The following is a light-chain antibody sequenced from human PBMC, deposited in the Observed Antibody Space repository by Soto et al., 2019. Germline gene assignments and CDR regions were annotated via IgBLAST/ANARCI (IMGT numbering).Light chain of an antibody. CDR1: SSDVGGYNY. CDR2: DVS. V-gene: IGLV2-14*01. J-gene: IGLJ1*01. CDR3: SSYTSSSTKV. Sequence: QAASVSGSPGQSITISCTGTSSDVGGYNYVSWYQQHPGKAPKLMIYDVSNRPSGVSNRFSGSKSGNTASLTISGLQAEDEADYYCSSYTSSSTKVFGTGTKVTVL.